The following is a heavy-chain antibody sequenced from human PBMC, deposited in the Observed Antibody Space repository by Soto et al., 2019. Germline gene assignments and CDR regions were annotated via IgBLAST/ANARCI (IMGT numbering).Heavy chain of an antibody. CDR3: ARDCSITGMPYNWFDP. Sequence: GASVKVSCKASGYTFTSYGISWVRQAPGQGLEWMGWISAYNGNTNYAQKLQGRVTMTTDTSTSTAYMELSSLRSDDTAVYYCARDCSITGMPYNWFDPWGQGTLVTVSS. CDR1: GYTFTSYG. V-gene: IGHV1-18*01. J-gene: IGHJ5*02. D-gene: IGHD1-20*01. CDR2: ISAYNGNT.